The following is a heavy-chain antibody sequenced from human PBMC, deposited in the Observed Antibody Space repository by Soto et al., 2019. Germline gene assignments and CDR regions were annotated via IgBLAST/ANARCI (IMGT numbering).Heavy chain of an antibody. V-gene: IGHV3-30-3*01. CDR1: GFTFSSYA. D-gene: IGHD6-13*01. CDR2: ISYDGSNK. Sequence: QVQLVESGGGVVQPGRSLRLSCAASGFTFSSYAMHWVRQAPGKGLEWVAVISYDGSNKYYADSVKGRFTISRDNSKNTLYLQMNSLRAEDTAAYYCARTNSSSWYDQVDYWGQGTLVTVSS. J-gene: IGHJ4*02. CDR3: ARTNSSSWYDQVDY.